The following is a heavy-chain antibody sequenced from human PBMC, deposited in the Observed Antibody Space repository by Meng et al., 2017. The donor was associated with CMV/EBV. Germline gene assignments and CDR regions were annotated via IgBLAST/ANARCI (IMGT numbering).Heavy chain of an antibody. V-gene: IGHV3-30-3*01. CDR2: TSYDGSNK. Sequence: GGSLRLSCAASGFTFSSYAMHWVRQAPGKGLEWVAVTSYDGSNKYYADSVKGRFTISRDNSKNTLYLQMNSLRAEDTAVYYCARASRAAALTKYNWFDPWGQGTLVTVSS. CDR1: GFTFSSYA. CDR3: ARASRAAALTKYNWFDP. D-gene: IGHD6-13*01. J-gene: IGHJ5*02.